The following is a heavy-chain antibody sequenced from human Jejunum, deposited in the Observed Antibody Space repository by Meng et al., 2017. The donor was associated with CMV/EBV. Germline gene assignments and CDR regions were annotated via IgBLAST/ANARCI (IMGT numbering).Heavy chain of an antibody. Sequence: RLPLEGSGPGLGKPSETLSLTCTMSGASISDSSYYWGWIRQPPGKGLEWIGSVYYSGSTYYNPSLESRVTISVDTSKNQFSLKLTSVTAADTATYYCARDPTPDGSDYWGRGTLVTVSS. CDR1: GASISDSSYY. V-gene: IGHV4-39*06. J-gene: IGHJ4*02. D-gene: IGHD3-10*01. CDR2: VYYSGST. CDR3: ARDPTPDGSDY.